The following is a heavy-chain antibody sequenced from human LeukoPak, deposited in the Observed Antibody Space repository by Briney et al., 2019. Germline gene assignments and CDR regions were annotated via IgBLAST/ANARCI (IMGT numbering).Heavy chain of an antibody. D-gene: IGHD3-9*01. CDR2: INPTGGST. CDR1: GYTFTSYY. Sequence: ASVKVSCKASGYTFTSYYMHWVRQAPGQGLEWMGLINPTGGSTGYAQKFQGRVTMTRDTSIRTAYMEVSRLRSDDTAVYYCARSPDILTGENFDYWGQGTLVTVSS. CDR3: ARSPDILTGENFDY. V-gene: IGHV1-2*06. J-gene: IGHJ4*02.